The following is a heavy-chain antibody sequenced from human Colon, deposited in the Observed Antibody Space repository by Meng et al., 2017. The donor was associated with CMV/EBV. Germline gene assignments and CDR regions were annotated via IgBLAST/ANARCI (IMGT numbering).Heavy chain of an antibody. CDR1: GGSISTSNYY. Sequence: SETLSLTCTVSGGSISTSNYYWGWIRQPPGKGLEWIGSIYYSGTTDYNPSLKSRVTISVDTPKNQFSLKLSSVTAADTAVYSCAREQANFYGLGWYSYFDTWGQGTLVTVSS. CDR3: AREQANFYGLGWYSYFDT. J-gene: IGHJ5*02. CDR2: IYYSGTT. V-gene: IGHV4-39*07. D-gene: IGHD3-10*01.